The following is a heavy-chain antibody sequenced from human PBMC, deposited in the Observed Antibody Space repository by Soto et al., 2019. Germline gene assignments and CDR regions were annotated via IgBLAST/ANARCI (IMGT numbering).Heavy chain of an antibody. Sequence: QVQLVQSGAEVKKPGSSVKVSCKASGGTFSSYALTWVRQAPGQGLEWRGGIIFVVGTATYAQQFQGRVTITADESTSTAYMELRSLRSEDTAVYYCAAYDCKGSRCRLAAFDVWGQGTVCTVSS. V-gene: IGHV1-69*01. CDR2: IIFVVGTA. CDR1: GGTFSSYA. D-gene: IGHD2-15*01. CDR3: AAYDCKGSRCRLAAFDV. J-gene: IGHJ3*01.